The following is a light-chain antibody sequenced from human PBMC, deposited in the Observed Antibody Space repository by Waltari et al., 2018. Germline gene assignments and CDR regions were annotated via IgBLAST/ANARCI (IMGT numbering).Light chain of an antibody. V-gene: IGKV1-9*01. CDR1: QGISSY. CDR2: AAS. Sequence: DIQLTQSPSFLSASVGDRVTITCRASQGISSYLVWYQQKPGKAPKVLISAASTLQTGVPSRFSGSGSGTEFTLTISSLQPEDFVTYYCQQVNGYPLTFGGGTKVEIK. CDR3: QQVNGYPLT. J-gene: IGKJ4*01.